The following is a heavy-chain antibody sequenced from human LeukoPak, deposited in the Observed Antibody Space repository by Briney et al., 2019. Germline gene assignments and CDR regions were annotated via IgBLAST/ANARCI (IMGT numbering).Heavy chain of an antibody. CDR2: INLNSGGI. J-gene: IGHJ5*02. D-gene: IGHD2-15*01. V-gene: IGHV1-2*02. Sequence: ASVKVSCKASGYTFTGYYMHWVRQAPGQGLEWMGWINLNSGGINYAQKFQGRVTMTRDTSISTAYMELSRLRSDDTALYYCARERVGSASFDPWGQGTLVTVSS. CDR3: ARERVGSASFDP. CDR1: GYTFTGYY.